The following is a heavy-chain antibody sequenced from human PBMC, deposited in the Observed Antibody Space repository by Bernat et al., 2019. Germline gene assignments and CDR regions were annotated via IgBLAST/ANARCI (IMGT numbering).Heavy chain of an antibody. V-gene: IGHV3-33*01. CDR2: IWYDGSNK. Sequence: VQLVESGGGVVQPGRSLRLSCAASGFTFNTYGMYWVRQAPGKGLEWVALIWYDGSNKYYADSVKGRFTISRDNSKNTLYLQMNSLRAEDTAVYYCARGGGATVTAYVGYWGQGTLVTVSS. J-gene: IGHJ4*02. D-gene: IGHD2-21*02. CDR1: GFTFNTYG. CDR3: ARGGGATVTAYVGY.